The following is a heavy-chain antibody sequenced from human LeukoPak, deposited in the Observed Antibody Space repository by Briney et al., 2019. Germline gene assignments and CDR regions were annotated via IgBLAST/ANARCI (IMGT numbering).Heavy chain of an antibody. CDR1: GGSISSGGYY. CDR2: IYYSGST. V-gene: IGHV4-31*03. D-gene: IGHD3-3*01. Sequence: SETLSLTCTVSGGSISSGGYYWSWIRQHPGKGLEWIGYIYYSGSTYYNPSPKSRVTISVDTSKNQFSLKLSSVTAADTAVYYCARASAYYDFWSGYYRTGGLDYWGQGTLVTVSS. CDR3: ARASAYYDFWSGYYRTGGLDY. J-gene: IGHJ4*02.